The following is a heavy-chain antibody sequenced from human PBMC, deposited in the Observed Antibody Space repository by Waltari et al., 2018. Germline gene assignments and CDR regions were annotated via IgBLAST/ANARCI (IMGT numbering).Heavy chain of an antibody. J-gene: IGHJ3*02. V-gene: IGHV3-7*01. CDR3: ARDLVSSTGAFDI. CDR2: IKQDGSEK. CDR1: GFTFSSYW. D-gene: IGHD6-13*01. Sequence: RLSCAASGFTFSSYWMSWVRQAPGKGLEWVANIKQDGSEKYYVDSVKGRFTISRDNAKNSLYLQMNSLRAEDTAVYYCARDLVSSTGAFDIWGQGTMVTVSS.